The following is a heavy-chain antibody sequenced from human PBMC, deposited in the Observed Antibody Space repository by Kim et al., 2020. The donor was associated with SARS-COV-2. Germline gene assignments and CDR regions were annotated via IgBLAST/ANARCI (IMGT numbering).Heavy chain of an antibody. D-gene: IGHD2-2*01. J-gene: IGHJ4*02. Sequence: SETLSLTCTVSGGSISSYSWSWIRQPPGKGLEWIGYTNYSGNTNYNPSLKSRVTISVDTSKNQFSLKLSSVTAADTAVYYCARDRIGYCSSTSCSLHFDYWGQGTLVTVSS. CDR2: TNYSGNT. V-gene: IGHV4-59*01. CDR3: ARDRIGYCSSTSCSLHFDY. CDR1: GGSISSYS.